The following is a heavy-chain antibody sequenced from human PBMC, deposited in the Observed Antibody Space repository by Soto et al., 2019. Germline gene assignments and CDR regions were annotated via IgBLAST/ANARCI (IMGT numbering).Heavy chain of an antibody. V-gene: IGHV1-69*06. J-gene: IGHJ4*02. CDR2: IVPIFNTS. CDR3: ATQQQLTTCEF. Sequence: QVQLVQSGAEVKKPGSSVKVSCKASGGTFNNYAISWVRQAPGQGLEWMGGIVPIFNTSHFAEKFQGRLTLTADKSTSTAFMELFGLRSDDTAVYFCATQQQLTTCEFWGQGTLVSVSS. CDR1: GGTFNNYA. D-gene: IGHD6-13*01.